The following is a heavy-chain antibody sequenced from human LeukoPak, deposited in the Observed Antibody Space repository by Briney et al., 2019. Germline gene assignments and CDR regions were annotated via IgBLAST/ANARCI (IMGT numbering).Heavy chain of an antibody. CDR1: GFIFSDYA. CDR2: ISYDGSNK. V-gene: IGHV3-30*04. CDR3: AKGAPPDF. J-gene: IGHJ4*02. D-gene: IGHD1-14*01. Sequence: PGGSLRLSCAASGFIFSDYAMYWVRQAPGKGLEWVAVISYDGSNKNYADSVKGRFTISKDNSKNTLYLQMNSLSVEDTAVYYCAKGAPPDFWGQGTLVTVSS.